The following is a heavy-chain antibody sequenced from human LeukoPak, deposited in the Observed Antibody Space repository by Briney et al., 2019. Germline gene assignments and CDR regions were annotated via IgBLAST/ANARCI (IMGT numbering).Heavy chain of an antibody. J-gene: IGHJ6*03. Sequence: GGSLRLSCAASGVSFDDLGMTWVRQVPGKGLEWVAGINWNGASTGYADSVRGRFTISRDNAKNSLYLQMNSLRAEDTALYYCARAVCPTIKFCDSSYFMDVWGKGTTVNVS. CDR3: ARAVCPTIKFCDSSYFMDV. CDR1: GVSFDDLG. V-gene: IGHV3-20*04. CDR2: INWNGAST. D-gene: IGHD6-6*01.